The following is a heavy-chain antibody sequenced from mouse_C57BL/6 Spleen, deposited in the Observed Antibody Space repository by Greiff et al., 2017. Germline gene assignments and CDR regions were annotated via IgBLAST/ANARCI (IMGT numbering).Heavy chain of an antibody. CDR1: GYTFTSYW. V-gene: IGHV1-52*01. CDR2: IDPSDSET. J-gene: IGHJ4*01. CDR3: ARRGWSSYAMDY. Sequence: QVQLQQPGAELVRPGSSVKLSCKASGYTFTSYWMHWVKQRPIQGLEWIGNIDPSDSETHYNQKFKDKATLTVDKSSSTAYMQLSSLTSEDSAVYYSARRGWSSYAMDYWGQGTSVTVSS. D-gene: IGHD1-1*02.